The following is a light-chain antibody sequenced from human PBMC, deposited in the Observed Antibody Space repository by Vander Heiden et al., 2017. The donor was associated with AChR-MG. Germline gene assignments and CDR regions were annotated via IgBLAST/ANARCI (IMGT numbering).Light chain of an antibody. CDR2: DAS. Sequence: ELVLTQSPATLSLSPRERATLTCRASQSVSINLAWYQQKPGQAPRLLIYDASNRATGIPARFSGSGSGTDFTLTISSLEPEDVAFYYCQQRSNWPPGITFGPGTKVDIK. V-gene: IGKV3-11*01. J-gene: IGKJ3*01. CDR3: QQRSNWPPGIT. CDR1: QSVSIN.